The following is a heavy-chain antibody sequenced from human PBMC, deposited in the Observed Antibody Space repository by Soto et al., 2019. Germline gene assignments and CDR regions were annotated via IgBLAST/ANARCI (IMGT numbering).Heavy chain of an antibody. J-gene: IGHJ6*02. CDR2: ISYDGSNK. Sequence: QVQLVESGGGVVQPGRSLRLSCAASGFTFSSYAMHWVRQAPGKGLEWVAVISYDGSNKYYADSVKGRFTISRDNSKNTLYLQMNSLRAEDTAVYYCARARGCSSTSCYIYYYYYGMDVWGQGTTVTVSS. D-gene: IGHD2-2*02. CDR3: ARARGCSSTSCYIYYYYYGMDV. V-gene: IGHV3-30-3*01. CDR1: GFTFSSYA.